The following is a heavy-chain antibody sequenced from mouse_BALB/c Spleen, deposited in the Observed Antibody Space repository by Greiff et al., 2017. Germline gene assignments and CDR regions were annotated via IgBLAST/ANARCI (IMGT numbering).Heavy chain of an antibody. Sequence: EVKVVESGGGLVKPGGSLKLSCAASGFTFSDYYMYWVRQTPEKRLEWVATISDGGSYTYYPDSVKGRFTISRDNAKNNLYLQMSSLKSEDTAMYYCARGPIYDGYYRAMDYWGQGTSVTVSS. CDR1: GFTFSDYY. CDR2: ISDGGSYT. J-gene: IGHJ4*01. V-gene: IGHV5-4*02. CDR3: ARGPIYDGYYRAMDY. D-gene: IGHD2-3*01.